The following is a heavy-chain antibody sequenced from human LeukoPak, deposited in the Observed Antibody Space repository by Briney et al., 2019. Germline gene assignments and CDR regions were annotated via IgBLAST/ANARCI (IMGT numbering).Heavy chain of an antibody. CDR3: ARAGYYYDSSGYPNGMDV. CDR2: MKPNSGDT. J-gene: IGHJ6*02. V-gene: IGHV1-8*01. D-gene: IGHD3-22*01. CDR1: GYTFTSYD. Sequence: ASVKVSCKASGYTFTSYDINWVRQATGQGLEWMGWMKPNSGDTGYAQKFQGRVTMTRNIAISTAYMELSSLRSEDTAVYYCARAGYYYDSSGYPNGMDVWGQGTTVTVSS.